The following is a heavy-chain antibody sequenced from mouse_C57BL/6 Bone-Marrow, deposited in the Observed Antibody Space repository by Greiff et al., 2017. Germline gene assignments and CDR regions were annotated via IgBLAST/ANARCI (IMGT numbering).Heavy chain of an antibody. D-gene: IGHD2-1*01. CDR2: ISSGSSTI. CDR1: GFTFSDYG. J-gene: IGHJ3*01. CDR3: AKAYGNYSWFAY. Sequence: DVKLVESGGGLVKPGGSLKLSCAASGFTFSDYGMHWVRQAPEKGLEWVAYISSGSSTIYYADTVKGRFTISRDNAKNTLFLQMTSLRSEDTAMYYGAKAYGNYSWFAYWGQGTLVTVSA. V-gene: IGHV5-17*01.